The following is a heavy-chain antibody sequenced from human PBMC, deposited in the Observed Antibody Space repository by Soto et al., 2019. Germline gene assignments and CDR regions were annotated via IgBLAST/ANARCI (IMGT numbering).Heavy chain of an antibody. Sequence: GGSLRLSCAASGFTFSSYAMSWVRQATGKGLEWVSAISGSGGSTYYADSVKGRFTISRDNSKNTLYLQMNSLRAEYTAVYYCAKVPAYYYDSRPPLCGQGTMVTVSS. CDR1: GFTFSSYA. CDR3: AKVPAYYYDSRPPL. V-gene: IGHV3-23*01. J-gene: IGHJ3*01. CDR2: ISGSGGST. D-gene: IGHD3-22*01.